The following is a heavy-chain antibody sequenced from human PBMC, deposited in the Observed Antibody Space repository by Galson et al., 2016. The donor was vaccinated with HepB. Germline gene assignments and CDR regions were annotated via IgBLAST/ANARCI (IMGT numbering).Heavy chain of an antibody. CDR2: INHIGTT. CDR3: ARLGKWGHYSYYGMDV. J-gene: IGHJ6*02. Sequence: SETLSLTCGVSNESFSGYYWSWIRQPPGKGLEWIGEINHIGTTNHNPSLRSRVTISVDTSKRQFSLKMSSVTAADTAIYYCARLGKWGHYSYYGMDVWGQGTTVTVSS. V-gene: IGHV4-34*01. CDR1: NESFSGYY. D-gene: IGHD7-27*01.